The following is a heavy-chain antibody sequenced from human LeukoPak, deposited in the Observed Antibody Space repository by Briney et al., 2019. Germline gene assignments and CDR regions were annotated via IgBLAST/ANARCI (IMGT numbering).Heavy chain of an antibody. CDR1: AYSFTSYW. D-gene: IGHD6-13*01. CDR2: IYPGDSDT. V-gene: IGHV5-51*01. J-gene: IGHJ4*02. Sequence: GESLKISCKGSAYSFTSYWIGWVRQMPGKGLEWMGIIYPGDSDTRYSPSFQGQVTISADKSISSAYLQWSSLKASDTAMYYCTRYMGRQQLGNCLDYWGQGTLVTASS. CDR3: TRYMGRQQLGNCLDY.